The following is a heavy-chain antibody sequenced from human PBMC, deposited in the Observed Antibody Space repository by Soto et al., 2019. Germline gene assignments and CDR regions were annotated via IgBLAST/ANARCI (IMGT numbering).Heavy chain of an antibody. CDR2: IYYNGTT. Sequence: SETVSLTCSVSGGSVSSSYYHWGWIRLPPGTGLEWIGTIYYNGTTNYNPSLKSRVTMSVDASKNQFSLKLSAVTAPETAVYYCARHKRHICYDFASPTIDCRGLGTPLTVSS. J-gene: IGHJ4*01. V-gene: IGHV4-39*01. CDR3: ARHKRHICYDFASPTIDC. D-gene: IGHD5-12*01. CDR1: GGSVSSSYYH.